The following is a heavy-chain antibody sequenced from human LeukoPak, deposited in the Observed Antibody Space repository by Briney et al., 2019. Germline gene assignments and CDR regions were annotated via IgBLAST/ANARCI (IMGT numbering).Heavy chain of an antibody. CDR3: ARASLAAAGDDFDY. CDR1: GFTFSSYA. D-gene: IGHD6-13*01. J-gene: IGHJ4*02. Sequence: GGSLRLSCAASGFTFSSYAMSWVRQAPGKGLEWVSGISGSGGSTYYADSVKGRFTISRDNAKNSLYLQMNSLRAEDTAVYYCARASLAAAGDDFDYWGQGTLVTVSS. CDR2: ISGSGGST. V-gene: IGHV3-23*01.